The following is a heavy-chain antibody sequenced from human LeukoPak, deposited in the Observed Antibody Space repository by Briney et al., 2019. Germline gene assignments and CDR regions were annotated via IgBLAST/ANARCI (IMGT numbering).Heavy chain of an antibody. V-gene: IGHV1-69*05. CDR3: ARVSCSGGSCYFEYFQH. J-gene: IGHJ1*01. Sequence: SVKVSCKASGGTFSSYAISWVRQAPGQGLEWMGGIIPIFGTANYAQKFQGRVTITTDESTSTAYKELNSLRSEDTAVYYCARVSCSGGSCYFEYFQHWGQGTLVTVSS. CDR2: IIPIFGTA. D-gene: IGHD2-15*01. CDR1: GGTFSSYA.